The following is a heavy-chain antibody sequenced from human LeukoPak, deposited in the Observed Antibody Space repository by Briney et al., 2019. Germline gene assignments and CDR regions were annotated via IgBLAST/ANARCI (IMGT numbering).Heavy chain of an antibody. CDR2: VFYSGKT. V-gene: IGHV4-39*01. Sequence: KASETLSLTCTVSGVSITSSRFYWAWIRQSPGKGLEWIGNVFYSGKTYYNPSLRGRVTISVDTSKSQFSLKLNSVAAADTATYYCARHLKDDYNSDYWYIDLWGRGTLITVSS. D-gene: IGHD5-24*01. J-gene: IGHJ2*01. CDR1: GVSITSSRFY. CDR3: ARHLKDDYNSDYWYIDL.